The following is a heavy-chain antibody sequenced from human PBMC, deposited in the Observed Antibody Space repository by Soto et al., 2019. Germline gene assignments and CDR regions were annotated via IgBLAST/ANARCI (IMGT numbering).Heavy chain of an antibody. Sequence: QVQLVESGGGVVQPGRSLRLSCAASGFTLSSDGMHWVRQAPGKGLEWVAVIWYDGSNKYYADSVKGRFTISRDNSKNTLYLQMNSLRAEDTAVYYCAREGVDIVLIVYAAFDYWGQGTLVTVSS. J-gene: IGHJ4*02. CDR1: GFTLSSDG. CDR3: AREGVDIVLIVYAAFDY. CDR2: IWYDGSNK. V-gene: IGHV3-33*01. D-gene: IGHD2-8*01.